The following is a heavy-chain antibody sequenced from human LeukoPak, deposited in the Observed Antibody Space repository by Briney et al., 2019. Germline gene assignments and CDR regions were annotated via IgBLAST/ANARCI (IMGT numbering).Heavy chain of an antibody. CDR3: ARDQGSGINYYYYHMDV. V-gene: IGHV3-7*01. D-gene: IGHD3-10*01. J-gene: IGHJ6*03. Sequence: GGSLRLSCAASGFTFSSYWMSWVRQAPGKGLEWVANIKQDGSEKYYVDSVKGRFTISRDNAKNSLYLQMNSLRAEDTAVYYCARDQGSGINYYYYHMDVWGKGTTVTVSS. CDR2: IKQDGSEK. CDR1: GFTFSSYW.